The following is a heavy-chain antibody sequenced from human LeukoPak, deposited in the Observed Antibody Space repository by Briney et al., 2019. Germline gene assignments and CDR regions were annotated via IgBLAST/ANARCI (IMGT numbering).Heavy chain of an antibody. J-gene: IGHJ6*02. CDR3: ARATTVLPYGMDV. CDR2: IYYSGST. D-gene: IGHD4-11*01. Sequence: PSETLSLTCTVSGGSISSGGYYWRWIRQHPGTGLEWIGYIYYSGSTYYNPSLKSRVTISVDTSKNQFSLKLSSVTAADTAVYYCARATTVLPYGMDVWGQGTTVTVSS. V-gene: IGHV4-31*03. CDR1: GGSISSGGYY.